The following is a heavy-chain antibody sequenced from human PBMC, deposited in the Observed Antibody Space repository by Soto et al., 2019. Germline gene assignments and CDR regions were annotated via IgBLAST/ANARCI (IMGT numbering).Heavy chain of an antibody. V-gene: IGHV4-31*03. CDR2: IYYSGST. J-gene: IGHJ6*03. CDR1: DGSISSCCYY. D-gene: IGHD3-9*01. CDR3: ASQGLPYFDWSPTPLYYMDV. Sequence: TPSLTCTVSDGSISSCCYYWSWIRQHPGKGLEWIGYIYYSGSTYYNPSLKSRVTISVDTSKNQFSLKLSSVTAADTAVYYCASQGLPYFDWSPTPLYYMDVWGKGTTVTVSS.